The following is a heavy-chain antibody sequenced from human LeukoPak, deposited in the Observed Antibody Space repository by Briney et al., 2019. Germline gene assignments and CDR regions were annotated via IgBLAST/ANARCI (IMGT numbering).Heavy chain of an antibody. J-gene: IGHJ4*02. V-gene: IGHV1-69*02. CDR1: GGTFSSYT. CDR2: IIPILGIA. Sequence: SVKVSCKASGGTFSSYTISWVRQAPGQGLEWMGRIIPILGIADYAQKFQGRVTITADKSTSTAYMELSSLRSEDTAVYYCARSSRSGTTADYWGQGTLVTVSS. D-gene: IGHD1-26*01. CDR3: ARSSRSGTTADY.